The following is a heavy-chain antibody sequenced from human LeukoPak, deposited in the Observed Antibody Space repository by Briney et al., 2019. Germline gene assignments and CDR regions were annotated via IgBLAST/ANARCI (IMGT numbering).Heavy chain of an antibody. Sequence: SETLSLTCTVSGGSISSGDYYWSWIRQHPGKGLEWIGYIYYSGSTYYNPSLKSRVTISVDTSKNQFSLKLSPVTAADTAVYYCARGPPDYGGNPPDYWGQGTLVTVSS. J-gene: IGHJ4*02. CDR3: ARGPPDYGGNPPDY. CDR2: IYYSGST. V-gene: IGHV4-31*03. CDR1: GGSISSGDYY. D-gene: IGHD4-23*01.